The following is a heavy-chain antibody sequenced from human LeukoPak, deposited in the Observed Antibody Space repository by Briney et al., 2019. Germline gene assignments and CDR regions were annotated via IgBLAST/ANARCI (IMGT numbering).Heavy chain of an antibody. J-gene: IGHJ4*02. CDR3: ARVGGDFWSGLLKE. Sequence: GGSLRLSCAASGFTLSDYYMSRIRQAPGKGLEWVSYISSSGSTIYYADSVKGRFTISRDNAKNSLYLQMNSLRAEDTAVYYCARVGGDFWSGLLKEWGQGTLVTVSS. V-gene: IGHV3-11*01. CDR2: ISSSGSTI. D-gene: IGHD3-3*01. CDR1: GFTLSDYY.